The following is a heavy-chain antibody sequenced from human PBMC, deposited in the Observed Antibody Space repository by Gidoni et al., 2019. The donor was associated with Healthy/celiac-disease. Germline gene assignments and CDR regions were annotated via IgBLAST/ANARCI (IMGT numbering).Heavy chain of an antibody. D-gene: IGHD3-10*01. V-gene: IGHV3-48*02. J-gene: IGHJ4*02. CDR1: GFTFSSDS. Sequence: EVQLVESGGGLVQHGGSLRLSCAASGFTFSSDSMNWVRQAPGQGLGWVSYISRSSSNIYYADSVKGRFTISRDNAKNSLYLQMNSLRDEDTAVYYCARDRGDDPPYWGQGTLVTVSS. CDR2: ISRSSSNI. CDR3: ARDRGDDPPY.